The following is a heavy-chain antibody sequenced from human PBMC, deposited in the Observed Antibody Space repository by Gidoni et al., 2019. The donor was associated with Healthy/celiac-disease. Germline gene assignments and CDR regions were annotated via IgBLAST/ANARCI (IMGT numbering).Heavy chain of an antibody. J-gene: IGHJ4*02. D-gene: IGHD3-10*01. CDR3: ARWSAYIVRGVKWGRPYYFDY. CDR2: INHSGST. Sequence: GKGLEWIGEINHSGSTNYNPSLKSRVTISVDTSKNQFSLKLSSVTAADTAVYYCARWSAYIVRGVKWGRPYYFDYWGQGTLVTVSS. V-gene: IGHV4-34*01.